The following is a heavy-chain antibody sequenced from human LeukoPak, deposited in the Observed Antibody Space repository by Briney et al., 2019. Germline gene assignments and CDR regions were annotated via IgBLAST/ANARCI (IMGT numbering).Heavy chain of an antibody. CDR1: GFTFSSYG. V-gene: IGHV3-7*01. Sequence: GGSLRLSCAASGFTFSSYGMHWVRQAPGKGLEWVANIKQDGSEEYYVDSVKGRFTISRDNAKNSLYLQMNSLRAEDTAVFYCARDSNNYYYYMDVWGKGTTVTVSS. CDR3: ARDSNNYYYYMDV. CDR2: IKQDGSEE. J-gene: IGHJ6*03.